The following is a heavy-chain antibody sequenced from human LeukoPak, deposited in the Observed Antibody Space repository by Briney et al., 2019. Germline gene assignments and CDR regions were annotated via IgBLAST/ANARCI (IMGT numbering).Heavy chain of an antibody. CDR2: IYPGDSDT. J-gene: IGHJ4*02. Sequence: GESLKISCKGSGYTFSSYWIGWVRQMPGKGLEWMGIIYPGDSDTRYSPSLQGQLTISVDTPIGTAYLQWSSLKASDTAIYYCARQNDFRLDYWGQGTLVTVSS. CDR3: ARQNDFRLDY. CDR1: GYTFSSYW. V-gene: IGHV5-51*01. D-gene: IGHD3-3*01.